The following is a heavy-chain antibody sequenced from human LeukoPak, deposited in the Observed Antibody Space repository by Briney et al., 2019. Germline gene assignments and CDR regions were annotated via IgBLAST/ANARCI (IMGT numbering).Heavy chain of an antibody. V-gene: IGHV3-11*05. CDR2: ITGRGTNT. CDR3: ERGNYDVDV. J-gene: IGHJ6*02. Sequence: VGSLRLSRAASGFTFSDYYMTWLRQAPGKGLEWVSYITGRGTNTNYEDSVKGRFTTSRDNAKHSLYLEMNSLRAEDTAVYYCERGNYDVDVWGQGTTVTVSS. CDR1: GFTFSDYY.